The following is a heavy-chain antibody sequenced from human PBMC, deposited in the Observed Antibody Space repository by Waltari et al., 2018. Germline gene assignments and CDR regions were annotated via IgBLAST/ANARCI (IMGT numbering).Heavy chain of an antibody. CDR1: GFSLSRGYQ. J-gene: IGHJ4*01. D-gene: IGHD3-3*01. CDR2: IYHSGST. CDR3: ARMFYDFWTGYSDY. Sequence: QVQLQESGPGLVKPSETLSLTCAVSGFSLSRGYQWGWIRQPPGKGLEWIGSIYHSGSTYFNPSLKSRVTISVDTSKNKVSLRLSSVTAADTAVYYCARMFYDFWTGYSDYWGHGTLVTVSS. V-gene: IGHV4-38-2*01.